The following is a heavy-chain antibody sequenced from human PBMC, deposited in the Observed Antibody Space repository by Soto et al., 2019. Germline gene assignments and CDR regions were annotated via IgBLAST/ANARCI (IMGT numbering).Heavy chain of an antibody. CDR3: ARDIRSSWYWFDY. J-gene: IGHJ4*02. CDR2: IYYSGST. CDR1: GGSISSGGYY. V-gene: IGHV4-31*03. Sequence: QLQLQESGPGLVKPSQTLSLTCTVSGGSISSGGYYWSWIRQHPGKGLAWIGYIYYSGSTYYNPSLKSRVTISVDTSKNQFSLKLSSVTAADTAVDYCARDIRSSWYWFDYWGQGTLVTVSS. D-gene: IGHD6-13*01.